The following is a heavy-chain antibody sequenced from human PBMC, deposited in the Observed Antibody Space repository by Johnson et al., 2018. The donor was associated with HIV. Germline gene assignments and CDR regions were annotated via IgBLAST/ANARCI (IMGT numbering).Heavy chain of an antibody. V-gene: IGHV3-11*04. CDR2: ISSSGSTI. J-gene: IGHJ3*02. Sequence: QVQLVESGGGLVKPGGSLRLYCAASGFTFSDYYMSWIRQAPGKGLEWVSYISSSGSTIYYADSVKGRFTISRDNSKNTLYLQMHSLRAEDTALFYCARGTTAMGDDVFDIWGQGTMVTVSS. D-gene: IGHD5-18*01. CDR3: ARGTTAMGDDVFDI. CDR1: GFTFSDYY.